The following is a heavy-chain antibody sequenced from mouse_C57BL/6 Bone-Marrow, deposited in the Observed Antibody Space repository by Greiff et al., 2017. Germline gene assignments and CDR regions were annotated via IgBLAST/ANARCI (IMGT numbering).Heavy chain of an antibody. Sequence: VQLQESGAELVRPGASVTLSCKASGYTFTDYEMHWVKQTPVHGLEWIGAIDPETGGTAYNQKFKGKAILTADKSSSTAYMELRSLTSEDSAVYYCTRFSGYPYWYFDVWGTGTTVTGSS. J-gene: IGHJ1*03. CDR1: GYTFTDYE. V-gene: IGHV1-15*01. D-gene: IGHD2-2*01. CDR2: IDPETGGT. CDR3: TRFSGYPYWYFDV.